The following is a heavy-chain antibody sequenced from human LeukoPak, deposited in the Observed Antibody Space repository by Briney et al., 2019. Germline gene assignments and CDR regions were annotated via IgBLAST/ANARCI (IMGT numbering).Heavy chain of an antibody. Sequence: PSETLSFTCTVSGGSISSYYWSWIRQPPGKGLEWIGYIYYSGSTNYNPSLKSRVTISVDTSKNQFSLKLSSVTAADTAVYYCARVVGAYDFWSGSSPSYFDYWGQGTLVTVSS. J-gene: IGHJ4*02. CDR1: GGSISSYY. CDR2: IYYSGST. V-gene: IGHV4-59*01. CDR3: ARVVGAYDFWSGSSPSYFDY. D-gene: IGHD3-3*01.